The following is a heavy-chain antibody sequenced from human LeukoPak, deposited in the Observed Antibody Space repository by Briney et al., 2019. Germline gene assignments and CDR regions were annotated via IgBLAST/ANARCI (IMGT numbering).Heavy chain of an antibody. D-gene: IGHD6-13*01. V-gene: IGHV3-30*02. CDR3: AKDRGSSWYYYYYYYMDV. CDR2: IRYDGSNK. J-gene: IGHJ6*03. Sequence: GGSLRLSCAASGFTFSSYGMRWVRQAPGKGLEWVAFIRYDGSNKYYADSVKGRFTISRDNSKNTLYLQMNSLRAEDTAVYYCAKDRGSSWYYYYYYYMDVWGKGTTVTVSS. CDR1: GFTFSSYG.